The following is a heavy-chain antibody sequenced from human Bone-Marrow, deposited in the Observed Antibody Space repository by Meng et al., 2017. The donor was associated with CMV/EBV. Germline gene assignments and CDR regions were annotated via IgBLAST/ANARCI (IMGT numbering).Heavy chain of an antibody. V-gene: IGHV3-30*02. CDR1: GFTFSSYG. Sequence: GESLKISCAASGFTFSSYGMHWVRQAPGKGLEWVAFIRYDGSNKYYADSVKGRFTISRDNSKNTLYLQMNSLRAEDTAVYYCAKVEEQLVGPHSGMDVWGQGTTVTV. D-gene: IGHD6-6*01. CDR2: IRYDGSNK. CDR3: AKVEEQLVGPHSGMDV. J-gene: IGHJ6*02.